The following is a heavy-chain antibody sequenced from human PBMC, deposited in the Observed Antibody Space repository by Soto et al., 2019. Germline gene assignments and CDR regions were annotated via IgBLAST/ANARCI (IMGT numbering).Heavy chain of an antibody. Sequence: EVQLVESGGGLVQPGRSLRLSCAASGFTFDDYAMHWVRQAPGKGLEWVSGISWNSGSIGYVDSVKGRFTISRDNAKNSLYLQMNSLRAEDTALYYCAKGDKGIYGSGSYGIDYWGQGTLVTVSS. CDR1: GFTFDDYA. J-gene: IGHJ4*02. CDR3: AKGDKGIYGSGSYGIDY. D-gene: IGHD3-10*01. CDR2: ISWNSGSI. V-gene: IGHV3-9*01.